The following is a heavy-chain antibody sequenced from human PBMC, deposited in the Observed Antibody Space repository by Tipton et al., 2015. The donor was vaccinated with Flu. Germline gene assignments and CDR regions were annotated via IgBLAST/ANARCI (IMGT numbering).Heavy chain of an antibody. D-gene: IGHD6-19*01. CDR3: ARSREVGGTIDY. V-gene: IGHV4-59*08. CDR1: GGSIGKYY. J-gene: IGHJ4*02. CDR2: VYYTGST. Sequence: TLSLTCTISGGSIGKYYWSWIRQPPGKGLEWIGYVYYTGSTNYNPSLKSRVTMSLDTSKNQFSLKLSSVTAADTAVYYCARSREVGGTIDYWGQGISVTVSS.